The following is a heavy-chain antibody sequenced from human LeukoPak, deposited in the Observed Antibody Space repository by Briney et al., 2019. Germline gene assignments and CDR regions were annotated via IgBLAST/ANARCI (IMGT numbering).Heavy chain of an antibody. V-gene: IGHV4-34*01. D-gene: IGHD2-15*01. J-gene: IGHJ6*02. CDR3: ARGRVVVVAASYYYGMDV. CDR1: GGSFSGYY. Sequence: PSETLSLTCAVYGGSFSGYYWSWIRQPPGKGLEWIGEINHSGSPNYNPSLKSRVTISVDTSKNQFSLKLSSVTAADTAVYYCARGRVVVVAASYYYGMDVWGQGTTVTVSS. CDR2: INHSGSP.